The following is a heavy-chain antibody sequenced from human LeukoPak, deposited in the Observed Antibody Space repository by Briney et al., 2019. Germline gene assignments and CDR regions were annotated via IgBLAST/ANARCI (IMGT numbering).Heavy chain of an antibody. CDR1: GFTFSNYG. CDR3: ARSTYSSSSYYFDY. D-gene: IGHD6-13*01. Sequence: GGSLRLSCAASGFTFSNYGIHWVRQAPGKGLEWVAVIWSDGINKYYVDSVKGRFTISRDNSKNTLYLRMNSLRADDTAVYYCARSTYSSSSYYFDYWGQGSLVTVSS. CDR2: IWSDGINK. V-gene: IGHV3-33*01. J-gene: IGHJ4*02.